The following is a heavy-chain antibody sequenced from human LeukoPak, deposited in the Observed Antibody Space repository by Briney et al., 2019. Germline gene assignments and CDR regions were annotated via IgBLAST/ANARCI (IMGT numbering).Heavy chain of an antibody. J-gene: IGHJ4*02. D-gene: IGHD3-22*01. CDR3: ARGDGLTMIVGNDY. V-gene: IGHV3-21*01. CDR1: GFTFSSYS. Sequence: GGSLRLSCAASGFTFSSYSMNWVRQAPGKGLEWVSSISSSSSYIYYADSVKGRFTISRDNAKNSLYLQMNSLRAEDTAVYYCARGDGLTMIVGNDYWGQGTLVTVSS. CDR2: ISSSSSYI.